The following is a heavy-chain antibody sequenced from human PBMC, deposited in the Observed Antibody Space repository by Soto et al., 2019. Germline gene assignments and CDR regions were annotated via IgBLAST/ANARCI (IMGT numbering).Heavy chain of an antibody. CDR1: GGSICSYY. CDR2: IYYSGST. V-gene: IGHV4-59*01. D-gene: IGHD6-13*01. CDR3: ARDAGYTPNWFDP. J-gene: IGHJ5*02. Sequence: SETLSLTCAVSGGSICSYYWSWIRQPPGKGLEWIGHIYYSGSTNYNPSLKSRVTISVDTSKNQFSLKLTSVTAADTAVYYCARDAGYTPNWFDPWGQGTPVTVSS.